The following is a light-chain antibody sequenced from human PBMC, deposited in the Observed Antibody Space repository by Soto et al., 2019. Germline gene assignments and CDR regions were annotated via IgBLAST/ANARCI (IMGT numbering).Light chain of an antibody. V-gene: IGKV1-39*01. CDR2: AAS. J-gene: IGKJ4*01. Sequence: DIQMTQSPSSLSASVGDRVTTTCRASQSISSYLNWYQQKPGKAPKLLIYAASSLQSGVPSRFSGSGSGTDFTLTISSLQPEDFATYYCQQSYSLPLTFGGGTKVEIK. CDR1: QSISSY. CDR3: QQSYSLPLT.